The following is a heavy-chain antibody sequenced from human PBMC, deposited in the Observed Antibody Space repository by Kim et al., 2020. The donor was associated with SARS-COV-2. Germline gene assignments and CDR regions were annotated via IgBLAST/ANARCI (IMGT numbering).Heavy chain of an antibody. CDR2: K. V-gene: IGHV3-30*01. D-gene: IGHD2-15*01. CDR3: ARGSGHTYGPY. Sequence: KYYADSVKGRFTISRDNSKNMLYLQVNSLRTEDTAMYYCARGSGHTYGPYWGQGTLVTVSS. J-gene: IGHJ4*02.